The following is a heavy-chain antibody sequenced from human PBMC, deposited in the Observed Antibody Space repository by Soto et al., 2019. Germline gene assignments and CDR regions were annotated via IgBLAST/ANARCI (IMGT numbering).Heavy chain of an antibody. D-gene: IGHD3-10*01. Sequence: SETLSLTCAVYGGSFSGYYWSWIRQPPGKGLEWIGGINHSGSTNYNPSLKSRVTISVDTSKNQFSLKLSSVTAADTAVYYCARGLAVALFRYWGQGTLVTVSS. CDR2: INHSGST. V-gene: IGHV4-34*01. J-gene: IGHJ4*02. CDR3: ARGLAVALFRY. CDR1: GGSFSGYY.